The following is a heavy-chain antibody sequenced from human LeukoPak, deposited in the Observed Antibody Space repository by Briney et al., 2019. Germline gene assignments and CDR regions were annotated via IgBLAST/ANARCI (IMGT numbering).Heavy chain of an antibody. D-gene: IGHD3-16*02. CDR3: ARNVRLGSGELSFAPFKNWFDP. V-gene: IGHV4-34*01. CDR1: GGSFSGYY. CDR2: INHSGST. Sequence: SETLSLTCAVYGGSFSGYYWSWIRQPPGKGLEWIGEINHSGSTNYNPSLKSRVTISVDTSKNQFSLKLSPVTAADTAVYYCARNVRLGSGELSFAPFKNWFDPWGQGTLVTVSS. J-gene: IGHJ5*02.